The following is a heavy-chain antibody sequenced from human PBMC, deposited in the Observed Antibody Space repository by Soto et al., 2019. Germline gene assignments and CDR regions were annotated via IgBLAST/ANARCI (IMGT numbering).Heavy chain of an antibody. D-gene: IGHD2-15*01. CDR2: IIPVFETV. V-gene: IGHV1-69*13. Sequence: ASVKVSCKASGGTFDDYAASWVRQAPGQGLEWMGGIIPVFETVNYAQRFQGRLTIAADESTSTAYMELTSLTSADTAIYFCARGLRTGNYGMDVWGQGXTVTVYS. J-gene: IGHJ6*02. CDR1: GGTFDDYA. CDR3: ARGLRTGNYGMDV.